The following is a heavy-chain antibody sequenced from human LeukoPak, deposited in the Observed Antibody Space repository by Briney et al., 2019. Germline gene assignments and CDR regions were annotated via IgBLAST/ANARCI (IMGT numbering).Heavy chain of an antibody. V-gene: IGHV3-23*01. CDR2: INDNGGST. CDR3: VKGSAAARPYYFDY. CDR1: GFTFRNYA. J-gene: IGHJ4*02. D-gene: IGHD6-13*01. Sequence: GGSLRLSCAASGFTFRNYAMSWVRQAPGKGLEWVSAINDNGGSTYYADSVKGRFTISRDNSKNTLYVQMSSLRVEDTAVYYCVKGSAAARPYYFDYWGQGTLVTVSS.